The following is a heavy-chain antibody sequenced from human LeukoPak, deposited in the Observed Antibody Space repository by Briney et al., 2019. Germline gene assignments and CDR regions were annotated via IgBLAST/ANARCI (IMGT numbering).Heavy chain of an antibody. D-gene: IGHD1-26*01. CDR2: INHSGST. Sequence: SETLSLTCAVYGGSFSGYYWSWIRQPPGKGLEWIGEINHSGSTNYNPSLKSRVTISVDTSKNQFSLKLRSVTAADTAVYYCAVGSGLGYWGQGTLVTVSS. CDR3: AVGSGLGY. V-gene: IGHV4-34*01. J-gene: IGHJ4*02. CDR1: GGSFSGYY.